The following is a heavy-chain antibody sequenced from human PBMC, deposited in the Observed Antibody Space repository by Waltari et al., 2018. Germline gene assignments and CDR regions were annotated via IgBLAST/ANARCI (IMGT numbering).Heavy chain of an antibody. CDR2: ISSTSRYI. D-gene: IGHD4-17*01. V-gene: IGHV3-21*01. CDR3: ARDAVTNFDWFDP. CDR1: GFIFSDYS. Sequence: EVQVVESGGGLVKPGGSQRLSRSGRGFIFSDYSMNWVRQVPGKGLEWVSTISSTSRYIYYGDSVKGRFTVSRDNAKNSLYLQMDSLRGEDTGLYYCARDAVTNFDWFDPWGQGTQVTVSS. J-gene: IGHJ5*02.